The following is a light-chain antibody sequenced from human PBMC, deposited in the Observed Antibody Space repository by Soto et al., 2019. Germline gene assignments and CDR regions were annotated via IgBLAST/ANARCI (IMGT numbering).Light chain of an antibody. J-gene: IGKJ1*01. V-gene: IGKV3-20*01. Sequence: EIVLTQYTDTLSLSPGERATLSCRASQSVSSRLAWYQQKPGQAPRLLISGASNRATGIPDRFSGSGSGTDFTLTISRLEPEDFAVYYCQQYGSSGTFGQGTKVDIK. CDR3: QQYGSSGT. CDR2: GAS. CDR1: QSVSSR.